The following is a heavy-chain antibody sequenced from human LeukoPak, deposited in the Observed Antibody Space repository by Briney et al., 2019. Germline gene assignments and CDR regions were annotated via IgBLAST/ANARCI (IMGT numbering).Heavy chain of an antibody. V-gene: IGHV5-10-1*01. CDR2: IDPSDSYT. CDR3: ARRTDYGDFLDY. Sequence: LGESLKISCKGSGYSFTSYWISCVRQMPGKGLEWMGRIDPSDSYTNYSPSFQGHVTISADKSISTAYLQWSSLKASDTAMYYCARRTDYGDFLDYWGQGTLVTVSS. D-gene: IGHD4-17*01. CDR1: GYSFTSYW. J-gene: IGHJ4*02.